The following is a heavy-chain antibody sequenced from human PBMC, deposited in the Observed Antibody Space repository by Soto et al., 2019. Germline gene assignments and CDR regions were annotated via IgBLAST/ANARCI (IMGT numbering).Heavy chain of an antibody. CDR3: LNGDYY. J-gene: IGHJ4*02. Sequence: EQLVESGGGLVQPGGSLRLSCAASGFSFSTHYMTWVRQAPGKGLERISSINRDSSLIYYADSVRGRFTISRDNVQNSLYLQMNSLRADDTAVYFCLNGDYYVGQGTLVTVSS. CDR2: INRDSSLI. D-gene: IGHD4-17*01. V-gene: IGHV3-48*01. CDR1: GFSFSTHY.